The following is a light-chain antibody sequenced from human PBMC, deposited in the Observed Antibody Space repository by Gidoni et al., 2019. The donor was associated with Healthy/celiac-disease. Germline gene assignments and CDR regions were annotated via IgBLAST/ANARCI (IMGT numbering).Light chain of an antibody. V-gene: IGLV1-44*01. Sequence: QSVLTQPPSASGTTGQGVTISCSGSSSNIGSNTVNWYKQLPGTAPKLLIYSNNQRPSGVPARFSGSKSGTSASLAISGLQSEDEADYYCAAWDDSLNGYVFGTGTKVTVL. J-gene: IGLJ1*01. CDR3: AAWDDSLNGYV. CDR2: SNN. CDR1: SSNIGSNT.